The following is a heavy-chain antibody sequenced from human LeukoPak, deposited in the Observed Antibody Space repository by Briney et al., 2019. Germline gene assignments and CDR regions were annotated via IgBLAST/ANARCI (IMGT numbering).Heavy chain of an antibody. CDR2: IYTRGRT. CDR1: GGSINNNY. J-gene: IGHJ3*02. Sequence: TSETLSLTCTGSGGSINNNYWSWIRQPAGKGLEWIGRIYTRGRTNYNPSLKSRVTMSVDTSKNQFSLKLSSVTAADTAVYYCARGRYCSADICSGGDAFDIWGQGTMVSVSS. CDR3: ARGRYCSADICSGGDAFDI. V-gene: IGHV4-4*07. D-gene: IGHD2-15*01.